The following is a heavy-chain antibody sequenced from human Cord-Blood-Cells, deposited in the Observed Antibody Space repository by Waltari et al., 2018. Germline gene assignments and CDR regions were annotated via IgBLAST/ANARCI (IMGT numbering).Heavy chain of an antibody. CDR1: GGSISSCSYY. CDR3: ARHERITGTTPLNWFDP. V-gene: IGHV4-39*01. Sequence: QLQLQESGPGLVKPSETLSLTCTVSGGSISSCSYYWGWIRQPPGKGLEWIGSIYYSGGTYYNPSLKRRVTISVDTSKNQFSLKLSSVTAADTAVYYCARHERITGTTPLNWFDPWGQGTLVTVSS. J-gene: IGHJ5*02. CDR2: IYYSGGT. D-gene: IGHD1-7*01.